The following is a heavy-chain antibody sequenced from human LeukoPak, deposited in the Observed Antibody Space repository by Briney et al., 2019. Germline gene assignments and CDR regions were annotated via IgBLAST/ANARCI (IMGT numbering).Heavy chain of an antibody. V-gene: IGHV3-48*01. Sequence: GGSLRLSCAASGFSFRYYGMNWLRQAPGKGLEWVSYISSSTTTIYYADSVKGRFTISRDNAKNSLYLLMNSLRAEDTAVYYCARDGYCSGDTCYSLDWYFDLWGRGTLVTVSS. CDR2: ISSSTTTI. CDR3: ARDGYCSGDTCYSLDWYFDL. J-gene: IGHJ2*01. D-gene: IGHD2-15*01. CDR1: GFSFRYYG.